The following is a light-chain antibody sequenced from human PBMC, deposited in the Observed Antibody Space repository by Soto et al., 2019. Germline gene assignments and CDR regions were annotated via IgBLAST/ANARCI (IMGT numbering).Light chain of an antibody. V-gene: IGLV2-11*01. CDR2: DVS. Sequence: QSALTQPRSVSGSPGRSVTISCTGTSSDVGGYNYVSWYQHHPGKAPKVMIYDVSKRPSGVPDRFSGSKSGNTASLTISGLQAEDEADYYCCSYAGSYTYVFGTGTKVTV. CDR3: CSYAGSYTYV. CDR1: SSDVGGYNY. J-gene: IGLJ1*01.